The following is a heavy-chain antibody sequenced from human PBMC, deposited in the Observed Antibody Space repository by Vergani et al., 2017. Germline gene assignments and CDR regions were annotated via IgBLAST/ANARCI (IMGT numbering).Heavy chain of an antibody. J-gene: IGHJ5*02. CDR3: ARILGSSYYYDSSGYYDH. D-gene: IGHD3-22*01. Sequence: QVTLKESGPVLVKPTETLTLTCTVSGFSLSNARMGVSWIRQPPGKALEWLAHIFSNDEKSYSTSLKSRLTISKDTAKSQVVLTMTNMDPVDTATYYCARILGSSYYYDSSGYYDHWGQGTLVTVSS. CDR2: IFSNDEK. V-gene: IGHV2-26*01. CDR1: GFSLSNARMG.